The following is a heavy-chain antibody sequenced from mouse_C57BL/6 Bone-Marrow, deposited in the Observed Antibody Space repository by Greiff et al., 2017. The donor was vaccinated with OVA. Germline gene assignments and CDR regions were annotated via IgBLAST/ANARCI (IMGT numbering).Heavy chain of an antibody. CDR2: INPSSGYT. V-gene: IGHV1-4*01. CDR1: GYTFTSYT. CDR3: ARNGKPYYYAMDY. J-gene: IGHJ4*01. Sequence: QVQLQQSGAELARPGASVKMSCKASGYTFTSYTMHWVKQRPGQGLEWIGYINPSSGYTKYNQKFKDKATLTADKSSSTAYMQLSILTSEDSAVYYCARNGKPYYYAMDYWGQGTSVTVSS. D-gene: IGHD6-1*01.